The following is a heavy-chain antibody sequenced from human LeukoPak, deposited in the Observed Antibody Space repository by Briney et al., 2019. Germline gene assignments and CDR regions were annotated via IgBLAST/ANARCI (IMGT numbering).Heavy chain of an antibody. J-gene: IGHJ6*02. V-gene: IGHV3-23*01. Sequence: GGSLRLSCAASGFTFSRYAMSWVRQAPGKGLEWVSTISGSGDTTYFADSVKGRFIISRDNSKNTLFLQVNSLRAEDTAVYYCAKVRTYFYHGLDVWGQGTTVTVSS. D-gene: IGHD1-14*01. CDR2: ISGSGDTT. CDR3: AKVRTYFYHGLDV. CDR1: GFTFSRYA.